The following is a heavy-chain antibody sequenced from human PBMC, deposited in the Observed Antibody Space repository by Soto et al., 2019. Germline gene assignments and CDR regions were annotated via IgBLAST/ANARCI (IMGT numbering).Heavy chain of an antibody. CDR2: INAGNGNT. CDR1: GYTFTSYA. J-gene: IGHJ4*02. Sequence: ASVKVSCKASGYTFTSYAMHWVRQAPGQRLEWMGWINAGNGNTKYSQKFQGRVTITRDTSASTAYMELSSLRSEDTAVYYCARGGKYYYDRSGYLALDYWGQGTLVTVSS. D-gene: IGHD3-22*01. CDR3: ARGGKYYYDRSGYLALDY. V-gene: IGHV1-3*01.